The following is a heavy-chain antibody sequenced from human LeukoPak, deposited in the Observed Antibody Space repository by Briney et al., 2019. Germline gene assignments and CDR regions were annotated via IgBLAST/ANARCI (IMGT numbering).Heavy chain of an antibody. CDR1: GYTFTSYG. CDR3: ARGDYASTWFDP. V-gene: IGHV1-18*01. Sequence: ASVKVSFKASGYTFTSYGISWVRQAPGQGLAGMEWISAYNGNTNYAPKLQGRVTMTTDTSTSTAYMELRSLRSDDPAVNYCARGDYASTWFDPWGQGTLVTVPS. D-gene: IGHD4-17*01. CDR2: ISAYNGNT. J-gene: IGHJ5*02.